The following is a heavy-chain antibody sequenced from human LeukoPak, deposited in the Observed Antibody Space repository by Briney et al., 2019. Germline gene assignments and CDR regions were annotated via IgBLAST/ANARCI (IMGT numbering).Heavy chain of an antibody. V-gene: IGHV1-8*03. Sequence: ASVKVSCKASGYIFTNFDINWVRQATGQGLEWMGWMDPKSGNTGYAQKFQGRVTFTRDTSISTAYMEVNSLRSEDRAVYYCARWTNYDSSGEFDFWGQGTLVTVSS. CDR1: GYIFTNFD. D-gene: IGHD3-22*01. J-gene: IGHJ4*02. CDR2: MDPKSGNT. CDR3: ARWTNYDSSGEFDF.